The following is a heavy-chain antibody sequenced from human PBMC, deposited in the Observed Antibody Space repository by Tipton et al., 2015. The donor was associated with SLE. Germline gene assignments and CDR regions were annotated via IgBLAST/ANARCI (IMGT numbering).Heavy chain of an antibody. CDR3: ARDPSTSDFDY. J-gene: IGHJ4*02. CDR1: GFTFSSYW. D-gene: IGHD1-1*01. Sequence: SLRLSCAASGFTFSSYWMHWVRQAPGKGLVWVSRINSDGSSTTYADSVKGRFTISRDNAKNTLYLQLNNLRAEDTAVYYCARDPSTSDFDYWGQGTLVTVSS. V-gene: IGHV3-74*01. CDR2: INSDGSST.